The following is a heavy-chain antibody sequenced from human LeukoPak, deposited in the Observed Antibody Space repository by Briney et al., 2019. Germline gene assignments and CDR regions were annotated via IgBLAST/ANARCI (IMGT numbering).Heavy chain of an antibody. V-gene: IGHV5-51*01. CDR3: ARQWHAYYYDSSGYYPPLYYMDV. J-gene: IGHJ6*03. CDR2: IYPGDSDT. Sequence: KTGESLKISCKGSGYSFTSYWIGWVRQMPGKGLEWMGIIYPGDSDTRYSPSFQGQVTISADKSISTAYLQWSSLKASDTAMYYCARQWHAYYYDSSGYYPPLYYMDVWGKGTTVTVSS. D-gene: IGHD3-22*01. CDR1: GYSFTSYW.